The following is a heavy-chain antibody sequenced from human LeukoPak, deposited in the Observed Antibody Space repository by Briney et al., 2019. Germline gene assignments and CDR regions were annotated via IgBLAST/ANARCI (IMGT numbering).Heavy chain of an antibody. CDR3: VKDAAGTKVIEYNWFDP. J-gene: IGHJ5*02. CDR2: ITRSGSYI. CDR1: AFIFSNYN. Sequence: PGGSLRLSCAASAFIFSNYNMNWVRQAPGKGLEWVASITRSGSYIYYADSVKGRFTISRDNAKNFLYLQMNSLRTEDTALYYYVKDAAGTKVIEYNWFDPWGQGTLVTVSS. V-gene: IGHV3-21*04. D-gene: IGHD6-13*01.